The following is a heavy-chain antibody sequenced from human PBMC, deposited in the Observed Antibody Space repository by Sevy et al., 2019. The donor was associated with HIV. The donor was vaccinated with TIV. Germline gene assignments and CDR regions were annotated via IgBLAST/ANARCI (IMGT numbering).Heavy chain of an antibody. Sequence: SETLSPTCTVSGGSISSSSYYWGWIRQPPGKGLEWIGSIYYSGSTYYNPSLKSRVTISVDTSKNQFSLKLSSVTAADTAVYYCARHTIYGWELLWKSGIFTNDYWGQGTLVTVSS. CDR3: ARHTIYGWELLWKSGIFTNDY. V-gene: IGHV4-39*01. D-gene: IGHD1-26*01. CDR1: GGSISSSSYY. CDR2: IYYSGST. J-gene: IGHJ4*02.